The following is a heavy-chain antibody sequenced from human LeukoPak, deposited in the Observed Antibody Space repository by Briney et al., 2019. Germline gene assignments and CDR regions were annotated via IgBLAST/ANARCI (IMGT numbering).Heavy chain of an antibody. J-gene: IGHJ4*02. CDR3: ARVGAYRHLDY. D-gene: IGHD4-17*01. Sequence: GGSLRHSCAASGFTFSSYWMHWVRQAPGKGLVWVSRINSDGSSTSYADSVKGRFTISRDNAKNTLYLQMNSLRAEDTAVYYCARVGAYRHLDYWGQGTLVTVSS. CDR2: INSDGSST. CDR1: GFTFSSYW. V-gene: IGHV3-74*01.